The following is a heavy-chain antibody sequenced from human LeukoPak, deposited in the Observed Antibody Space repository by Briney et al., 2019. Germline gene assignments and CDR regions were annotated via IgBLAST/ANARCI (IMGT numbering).Heavy chain of an antibody. V-gene: IGHV3-48*03. CDR3: ARDRDVDYGNDGFDI. J-gene: IGHJ3*02. Sequence: GGSLRLSCAASGFSFSTYEFHWVRHAPGKGLEWVSYISASGQTIYYADSVRGRFTISRDNAKNSLYLQMNSLGAEDTAVYHCARDRDVDYGNDGFDIWGQGT. CDR2: ISASGQTI. CDR1: GFSFSTYE. D-gene: IGHD4/OR15-4a*01.